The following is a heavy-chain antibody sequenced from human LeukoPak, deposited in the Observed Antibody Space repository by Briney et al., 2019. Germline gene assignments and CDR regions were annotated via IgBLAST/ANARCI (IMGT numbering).Heavy chain of an antibody. CDR1: GYTFTGYY. J-gene: IGHJ4*02. CDR3: ASLFDSSGDYFDY. CDR2: INPSGGST. D-gene: IGHD3-22*01. V-gene: IGHV1-46*01. Sequence: GASAKVSCKASGYTFTGYYMHWVRQAPGQGLEWMGIINPSGGSTSYAQKFQGRVTTTRDTSTSTVYMELSSLRSEDTAVYYCASLFDSSGDYFDYWGQGTLVTVSS.